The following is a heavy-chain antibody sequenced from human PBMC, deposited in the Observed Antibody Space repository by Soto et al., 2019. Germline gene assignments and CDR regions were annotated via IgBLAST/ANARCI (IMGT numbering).Heavy chain of an antibody. Sequence: QVQLQESGPGLVKPSDTLSLTCAVSGYSISSSNWWGWIRQPPGKGLEWIGNIYFSESTHYNPSLKRRVTMSVDLSKKQFSLRLSSVTAVDTAVYYCARMGYSSGWYWSWFDPWGQGTLVTVSP. CDR1: GYSISSSNW. CDR3: ARMGYSSGWYWSWFDP. V-gene: IGHV4-28*01. D-gene: IGHD6-19*01. CDR2: IYFSEST. J-gene: IGHJ5*02.